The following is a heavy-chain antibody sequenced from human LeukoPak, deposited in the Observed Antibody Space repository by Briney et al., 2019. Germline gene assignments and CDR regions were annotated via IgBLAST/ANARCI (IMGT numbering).Heavy chain of an antibody. Sequence: KSGESLQISCLGSGARFTDYWIGWGRLVPGKGLEWMGIIYPGDSDTRNSSSFHGQVTMSVDNSIKTSYLQWSSLKASDTAVYYCARPLLRYFDPHAFDIWGQGTMVTVSS. CDR2: IYPGDSDT. CDR3: ARPLLRYFDPHAFDI. V-gene: IGHV5-51*01. D-gene: IGHD3-9*01. J-gene: IGHJ3*02. CDR1: GARFTDYW.